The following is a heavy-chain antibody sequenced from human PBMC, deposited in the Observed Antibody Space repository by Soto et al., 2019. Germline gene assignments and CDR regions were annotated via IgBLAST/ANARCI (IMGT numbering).Heavy chain of an antibody. D-gene: IGHD4-17*01. CDR1: GGSISSSSYY. V-gene: IGHV4-39*01. Sequence: QLQLQESGPGLVKPSETLSLTCTVSGGSISSSSYYWGWIRQPPGKGLEWIGSIYYSGSTYYNPSLKSRVTITVDTSKNQSSQKLSSVTAADAAVYYCARDPTVTTRNYYYYGMDVWGQGTTVTVSS. J-gene: IGHJ6*02. CDR2: IYYSGST. CDR3: ARDPTVTTRNYYYYGMDV.